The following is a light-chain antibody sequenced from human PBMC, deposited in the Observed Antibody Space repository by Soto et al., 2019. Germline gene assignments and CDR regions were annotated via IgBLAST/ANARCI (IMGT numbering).Light chain of an antibody. V-gene: IGKV1-27*01. CDR2: AAS. CDR1: QGISNY. CDR3: QKYNSAPPFT. Sequence: DIQMTQSPSSLSASVGDRVTITCRASQGISNYLAWYQQKPGKVPKLLIYAASTLQSRVPSRFSGSGSGTDFTLTISSLQPEDVATYYCQKYNSAPPFTFGPGTKVDIK. J-gene: IGKJ3*01.